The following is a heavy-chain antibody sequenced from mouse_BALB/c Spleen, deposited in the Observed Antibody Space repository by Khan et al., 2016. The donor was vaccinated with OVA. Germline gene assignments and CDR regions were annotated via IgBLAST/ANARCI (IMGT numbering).Heavy chain of an antibody. CDR3: TRGYYFGEMDY. J-gene: IGHJ4*01. CDR1: GFTFNNYA. Sequence: EVELVESGGGLVKPGGSLKLSCAASGFTFNNYAMFWVRQTPEKRLEWVASISRANNIYYPDSVKGRFTISRDNARNILYLEMSRLRSEDTAMYYCTRGYYFGEMDYWGQGTSVTVSS. D-gene: IGHD1-1*01. CDR2: ISRANNI. V-gene: IGHV5-6-5*01.